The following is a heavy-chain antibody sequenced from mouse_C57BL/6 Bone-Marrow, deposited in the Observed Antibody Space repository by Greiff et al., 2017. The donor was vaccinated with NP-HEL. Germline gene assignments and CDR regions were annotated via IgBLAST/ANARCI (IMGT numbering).Heavy chain of an antibody. V-gene: IGHV10-3*01. CDR3: VRTLWRRGYFDV. CDR2: IRSKSSNYAT. J-gene: IGHJ1*03. D-gene: IGHD2-13*01. Sequence: EVQGVESGGGLVQPKGSLKLSCAASGFTFNTYAMHWVRQAPGKGLEWVARIRSKSSNYATYYADSVKDRFTISRDDSQSMLYLQMNNLKTEDTAMYYCVRTLWRRGYFDVWGTGTTVTVSS. CDR1: GFTFNTYA.